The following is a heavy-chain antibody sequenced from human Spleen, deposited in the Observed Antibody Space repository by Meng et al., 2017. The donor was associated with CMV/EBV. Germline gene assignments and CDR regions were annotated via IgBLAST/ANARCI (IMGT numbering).Heavy chain of an antibody. CDR3: ARDDQRVPRRLAARPDLTGGY. Sequence: GESLKISCAASGFTFSSYAMSWVRQAPGKGLEWVSSISSSSSYIYYADSVRGRFTISRDNAKSSLYLQMNSLRAEDTAVYYCARDDQRVPRRLAARPDLTGGYWGQGTLVTVSS. J-gene: IGHJ4*02. D-gene: IGHD6-6*01. V-gene: IGHV3-21*01. CDR2: ISSSSSYI. CDR1: GFTFSSYA.